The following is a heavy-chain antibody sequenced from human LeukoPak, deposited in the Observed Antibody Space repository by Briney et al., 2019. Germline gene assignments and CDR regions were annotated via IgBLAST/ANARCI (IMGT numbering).Heavy chain of an antibody. CDR3: ARERLLRAFDI. CDR1: GFTFSSYA. CDR2: ISYDGSNK. Sequence: GGSLRVSCAASGFTFSSYAMHWVRQAPGKGLEWVAVISYDGSNKYYADSVKGRFTISRDNSKNTLYLQMNSLRAEDTAVYYCARERLLRAFDIWGQGTMVTVSS. D-gene: IGHD2-21*02. V-gene: IGHV3-30-3*01. J-gene: IGHJ3*02.